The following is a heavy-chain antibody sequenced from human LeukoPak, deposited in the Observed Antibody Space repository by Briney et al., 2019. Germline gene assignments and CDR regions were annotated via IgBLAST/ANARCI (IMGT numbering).Heavy chain of an antibody. V-gene: IGHV4-59*01. Sequence: SETLSLTYTVSGGSISSYYWSWIRQPPGKGLDWIGYVYYSGSTNHNPSLKSRVTISVDTSKNQFSLKLSSVTAADTAVYYCARDGSSYYFDYWGQGALVTVSS. J-gene: IGHJ4*02. CDR1: GGSISSYY. D-gene: IGHD6-6*01. CDR2: VYYSGST. CDR3: ARDGSSYYFDY.